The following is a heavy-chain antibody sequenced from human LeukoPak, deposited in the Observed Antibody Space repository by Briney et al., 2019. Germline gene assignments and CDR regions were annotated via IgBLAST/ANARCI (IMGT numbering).Heavy chain of an antibody. D-gene: IGHD1-20*01. CDR3: ARDKGRVTGRGISAFYYYGMDF. Sequence: GASVKVSCKASGYTFSTYGITWVRQAPGQGLEWMGWTAPYNVYTNYAERFQGRVTMTMDTSTNTGYLELGRLESDDTAVYYCARDKGRVTGRGISAFYYYGMDFWGQGTTVTVAS. J-gene: IGHJ6*02. V-gene: IGHV1-18*01. CDR2: TAPYNVYT. CDR1: GYTFSTYG.